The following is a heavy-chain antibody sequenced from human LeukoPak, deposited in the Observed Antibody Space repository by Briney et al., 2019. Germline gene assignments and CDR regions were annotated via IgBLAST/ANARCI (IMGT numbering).Heavy chain of an antibody. Sequence: ASVKVSCKASGYTFTTYAMNWVRQATGQGLEWMGWMNPNSGNTGYAQKFQGRVTMTRNTSISTAYMELSSLRSEDTAVYYCARGRKDDRPYYYDVWAKGPTVTISS. D-gene: IGHD3-10*01. CDR1: GYTFTTYA. CDR2: MNPNSGNT. J-gene: IGHJ6*03. CDR3: ARGRKDDRPYYYDV. V-gene: IGHV1-8*02.